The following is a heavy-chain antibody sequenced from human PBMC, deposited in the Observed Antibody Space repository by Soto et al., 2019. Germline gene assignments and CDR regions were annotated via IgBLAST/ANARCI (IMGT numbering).Heavy chain of an antibody. D-gene: IGHD3-3*01. CDR1: GYPVTAYY. CDR2: INPATGAA. V-gene: IGHV1-2*02. J-gene: IGHJ3*02. CDR3: ARGGGVGVAGSAAFDM. Sequence: QLHLVQSGAVVKKPGASVTVSCSASGYPVTAYYMHWVRQAPGRGLEWMGGINPATGAAKSTQTFQGRVTMTRDTSTSTVFMELSGLTSEDTAVFYWARGGGVGVAGSAAFDMWGQGTLVTVSS.